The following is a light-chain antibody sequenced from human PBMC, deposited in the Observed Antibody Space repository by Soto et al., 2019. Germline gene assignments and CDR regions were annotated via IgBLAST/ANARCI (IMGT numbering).Light chain of an antibody. V-gene: IGKV1-27*01. CDR3: QQSYRTPHT. CDR2: AAS. J-gene: IGKJ2*01. Sequence: DIQMTQSPSSLSASVGDRVTITCRASQGISNYLAWYQQKPGKVPKLLIYAASTLQSGVPSRFSGSGFGTDFTLTISSLQPEDVATYYCQQSYRTPHTFGQGTKLETK. CDR1: QGISNY.